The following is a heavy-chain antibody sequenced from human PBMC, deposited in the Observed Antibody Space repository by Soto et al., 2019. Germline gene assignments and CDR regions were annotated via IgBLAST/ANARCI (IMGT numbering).Heavy chain of an antibody. Sequence: GGSLRLSCAASGFTFSSYAMSWVRQAPGKGLEWVSAISGSGGSTYYADSVKGRFTISRDNSKNTLYLQMNSLRAEDTAVYYCAKSGGSDCSSTSCYALENRYYYYYYMEVWGKGTTVTVSS. J-gene: IGHJ6*03. V-gene: IGHV3-23*01. CDR2: ISGSGGST. D-gene: IGHD2-2*01. CDR3: AKSGGSDCSSTSCYALENRYYYYYYMEV. CDR1: GFTFSSYA.